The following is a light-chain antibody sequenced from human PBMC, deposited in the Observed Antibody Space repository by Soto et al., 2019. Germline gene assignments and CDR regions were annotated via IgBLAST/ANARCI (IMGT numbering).Light chain of an antibody. CDR1: SSNIGAGYD. CDR2: GNS. J-gene: IGLJ2*01. Sequence: QSVLTQPPSVSGAPGQRVTISCTGSSSNIGAGYDVHWYQQLPGTAPKLLIYGNSNRPSGVPDRFSGSKSGTSASLAITGLQAEEAAYYYCQSYDSSLSGRVVFGGGTKLTVL. CDR3: QSYDSSLSGRVV. V-gene: IGLV1-40*01.